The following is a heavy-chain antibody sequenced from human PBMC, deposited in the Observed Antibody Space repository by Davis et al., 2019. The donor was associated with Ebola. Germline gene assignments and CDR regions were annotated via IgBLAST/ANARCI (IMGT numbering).Heavy chain of an antibody. D-gene: IGHD4/OR15-4a*01. Sequence: PSETLSLTCAVSGYSISSGYYWGWIRQPPGKGLEWIGSIYHSGSTYYNPSLKSRVTISVDTSKNQFSLKLSSVTAADTAVYYCASLTFAWFDPWGQGTLVTVSS. CDR2: IYHSGST. J-gene: IGHJ5*02. CDR1: GYSISSGYY. CDR3: ASLTFAWFDP. V-gene: IGHV4-38-2*01.